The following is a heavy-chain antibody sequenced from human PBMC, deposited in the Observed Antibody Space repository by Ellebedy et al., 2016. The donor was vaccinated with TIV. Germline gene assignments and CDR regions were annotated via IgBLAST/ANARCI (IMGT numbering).Heavy chain of an antibody. CDR2: IIPMFGKA. J-gene: IGHJ4*02. D-gene: IGHD2-15*01. CDR1: GGTFSSYA. Sequence: AASVKVSCKASGGTFSSYAISWVRQAPGQGLEWMGGIIPMFGKANSAQRFQGRVTITADESTTTIYMELSNLRSEDTAVYYCASLGYCSGGSCPDWGRGTLVIVSS. V-gene: IGHV1-69*13. CDR3: ASLGYCSGGSCPD.